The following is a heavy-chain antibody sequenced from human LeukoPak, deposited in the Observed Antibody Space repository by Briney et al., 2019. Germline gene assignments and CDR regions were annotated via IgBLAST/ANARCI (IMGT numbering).Heavy chain of an antibody. CDR3: VRGGGSGNHFAS. V-gene: IGHV3-7*01. CDR1: GSTFSWSW. CDR2: INPDGSET. D-gene: IGHD6-19*01. Sequence: SGGSLRLSCATSGSTFSWSWMSWVRQAPGKGLDWVANINPDGSETNYMDSVKGRFTIARDNAMNSLYLQMNSLSAEDTSLYYCVRGGGSGNHFASWGQGALVTVSS. J-gene: IGHJ4*02.